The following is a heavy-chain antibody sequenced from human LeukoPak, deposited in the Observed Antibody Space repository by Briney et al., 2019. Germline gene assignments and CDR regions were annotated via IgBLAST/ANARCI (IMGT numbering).Heavy chain of an antibody. CDR2: IYPGDSDT. Sequence: GASLKISCKGSGYSFTSYWIGCVRQMPGKGLECMGIIYPGDSDTRYSPSFPGQVTISADKSISTAYLQWSSLKASDTAMYYCARPSRTYYYDSSGYYYWGQGTLVTVSS. J-gene: IGHJ4*02. D-gene: IGHD3-22*01. V-gene: IGHV5-51*01. CDR1: GYSFTSYW. CDR3: ARPSRTYYYDSSGYYY.